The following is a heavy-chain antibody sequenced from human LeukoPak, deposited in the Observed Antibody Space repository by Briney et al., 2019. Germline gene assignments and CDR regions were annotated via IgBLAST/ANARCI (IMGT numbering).Heavy chain of an antibody. CDR2: ISYDGSNK. D-gene: IGHD5-12*01. CDR1: GITFRNYG. Sequence: PGRSLRLSCAASGITFRNYGMHWVRQAPGKGLEWVAVISYDGSNKYYADSVKGRFTISRDNSKNTLYLQMNSLRAEDTAVYYCARAPLVATNYFDYWGQGTLVTVSS. CDR3: ARAPLVATNYFDY. J-gene: IGHJ4*02. V-gene: IGHV3-30*19.